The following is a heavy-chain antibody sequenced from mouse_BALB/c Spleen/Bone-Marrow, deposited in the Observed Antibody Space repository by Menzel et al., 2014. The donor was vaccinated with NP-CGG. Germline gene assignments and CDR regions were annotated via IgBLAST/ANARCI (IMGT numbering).Heavy chain of an antibody. D-gene: IGHD1-1*01. CDR1: GYTFSSYW. J-gene: IGHJ4*01. CDR2: ILPGSGNT. CDR3: AREGITTVVEMDY. V-gene: IGHV1-9*01. Sequence: VQRVESGAELMKPGASVKISCKATGYTFSSYWIEWVKQRPGHGLEWIGEILPGSGNTNYNEKFKDKATFTADTSSNTAYMQLSSLTSEDSAVYYCAREGITTVVEMDYWGQGTSVTVSS.